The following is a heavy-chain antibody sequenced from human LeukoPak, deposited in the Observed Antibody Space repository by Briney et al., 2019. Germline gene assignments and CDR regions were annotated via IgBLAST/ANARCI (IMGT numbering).Heavy chain of an antibody. CDR3: ARDIVMVVGSFYYGMDF. CDR2: HGHT. Sequence: HGHTNYAQNLQGRVTLTTDTSTSTAYMELRSLRFDDTAVYYCARDIVMVVGSFYYGMDFWGQGTTVTVSS. V-gene: IGHV1-18*01. J-gene: IGHJ6*02. D-gene: IGHD2-8*02.